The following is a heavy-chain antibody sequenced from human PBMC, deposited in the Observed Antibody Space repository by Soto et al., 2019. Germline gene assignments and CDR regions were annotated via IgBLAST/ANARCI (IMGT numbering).Heavy chain of an antibody. V-gene: IGHV4-31*03. J-gene: IGHJ4*02. CDR2: VSYTGTT. CDR3: TREGADCGLDCYFYY. CDR1: GTTLSSGGFH. Sequence: VQLQESGPGLVKPAQTLSLTCTVSGTTLSSGGFHWSWVRQHPQKGLEWIGYVSYTGTTNYNPCLRSRVSMSADPSKKQFSLTLSSVTAADSAVYYCTREGADCGLDCYFYYWGQGIQVTVSS. D-gene: IGHD2-21*02.